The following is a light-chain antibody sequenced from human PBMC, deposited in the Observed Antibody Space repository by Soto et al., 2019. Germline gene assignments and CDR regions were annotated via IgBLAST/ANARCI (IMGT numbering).Light chain of an antibody. CDR1: QSVSTY. CDR2: GAS. J-gene: IGKJ1*01. V-gene: IGKV3-20*01. CDR3: QQYDSSPRP. Sequence: EIVLTQSPGTLSVSPGERATLSCRASQSVSTYLAWYQHKPGQSPRLLIYGASNRATGIPDRFSGSGSGTDFTLTISRLEPEDLAMYYCQQYDSSPRPFGQGTKVEIK.